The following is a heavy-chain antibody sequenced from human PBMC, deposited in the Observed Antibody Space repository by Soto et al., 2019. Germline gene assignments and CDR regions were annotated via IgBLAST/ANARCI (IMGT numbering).Heavy chain of an antibody. CDR2: FDPEDGET. V-gene: IGHV1-24*01. D-gene: IGHD4-4*01. CDR1: GYTFTSYY. CDR3: ATTLVTTYYYGMDV. Sequence: ASVKVSCKASGYTFTSYYMHWVRQAPGKGLEWMGGFDPEDGETIYAQKFQGRVTMTEDTSTDTAYMELSSLRSEDTAVYYCATTLVTTYYYGMDVRGQGTTVTVPS. J-gene: IGHJ6*02.